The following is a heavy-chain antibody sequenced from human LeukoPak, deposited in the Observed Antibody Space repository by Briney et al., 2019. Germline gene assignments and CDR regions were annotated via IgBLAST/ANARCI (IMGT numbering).Heavy chain of an antibody. D-gene: IGHD2-15*01. CDR1: GFTFSRYW. V-gene: IGHV3-7*01. Sequence: GGSLRLSCAASGFTFSRYWVSWVRQAPGKGLEWVANIKEDGSEKYYVDSVKGRFTISRDNAGNSLYLQMNSLRAEDTAVYYCATSTQLYIVSWGQGTLVTVSS. CDR3: ATSTQLYIVS. J-gene: IGHJ5*02. CDR2: IKEDGSEK.